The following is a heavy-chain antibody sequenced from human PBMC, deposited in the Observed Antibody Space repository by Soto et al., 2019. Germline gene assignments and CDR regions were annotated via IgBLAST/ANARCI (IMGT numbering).Heavy chain of an antibody. CDR2: IYPADSDT. V-gene: IGHV5-51*01. CDR1: GYSFTSYW. D-gene: IGHD4-17*01. Sequence: GASVKISCKASGYSFTSYWIAWVRHMPGKLLECMGIIYPADSDTRYSPSFQGQVTISADKSINTAYLQWSSLKASDTAMYYCARSYSGDYEYYCDYWGQGTLVTVSS. J-gene: IGHJ4*02. CDR3: ARSYSGDYEYYCDY.